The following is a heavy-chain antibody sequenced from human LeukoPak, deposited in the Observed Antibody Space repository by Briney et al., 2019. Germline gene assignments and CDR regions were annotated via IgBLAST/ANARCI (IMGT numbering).Heavy chain of an antibody. CDR2: IYPRDGST. CDR3: ARDQEGFDY. V-gene: IGHV1-46*01. Sequence: APVKVSCKVSGYSFTSNYIHWVRQAPGQGLEWMGMIYPRDGSTSYAQRFQDRVTVTRDTSTSTVHMELSGLRSEDTAVYYCARDQEGFDYWGQGTLVTVSP. CDR1: GYSFTSNY. J-gene: IGHJ4*02.